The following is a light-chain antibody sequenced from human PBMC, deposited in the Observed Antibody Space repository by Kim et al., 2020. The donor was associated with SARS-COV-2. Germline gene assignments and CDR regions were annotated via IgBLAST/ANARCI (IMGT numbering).Light chain of an antibody. CDR2: WAS. V-gene: IGKV4-1*01. Sequence: DIVMTQFPDSLGVSLGERATINCKASQSLLYSSNSKSYLAWYQKKPGQPPKLLISWASTRESGVPDRFSGSGSGTDFTLTISSLQAEDVAIYYCQQYYTTPFTFGPGTKVDIK. CDR3: QQYYTTPFT. CDR1: QSLLYSSNSKSY. J-gene: IGKJ3*01.